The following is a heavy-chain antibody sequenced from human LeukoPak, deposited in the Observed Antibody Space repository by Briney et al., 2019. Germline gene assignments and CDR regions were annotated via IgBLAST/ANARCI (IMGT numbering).Heavy chain of an antibody. CDR3: AGDRRIAAAGWHYYYGMDV. V-gene: IGHV4-59*01. Sequence: PSETLPLTCTVSGGSISSYYWSWIRQPPGKGLEWIGYIYYSGSTNYNPSLKSRVTISVDTSKNQFSLKLSSVTAADTAVYYCAGDRRIAAAGWHYYYGMDVWGQGTTVTVSS. CDR1: GGSISSYY. CDR2: IYYSGST. D-gene: IGHD6-13*01. J-gene: IGHJ6*02.